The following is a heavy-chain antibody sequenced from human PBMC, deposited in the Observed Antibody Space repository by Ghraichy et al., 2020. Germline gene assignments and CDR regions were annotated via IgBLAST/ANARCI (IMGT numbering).Heavy chain of an antibody. CDR2: ISYDGSNK. V-gene: IGHV3-30*04. D-gene: IGHD6-19*01. CDR3: ARGPHVIAVGEYYFDY. Sequence: GGSLRLSCAASGFTFSSYAMHWVRQAPGKGLEWVAVISYDGSNKYYADSVKGRFTISRDNSKNTLYLQMNSLRAEDTAVYYCARGPHVIAVGEYYFDYWGQGTLVTVSS. J-gene: IGHJ4*02. CDR1: GFTFSSYA.